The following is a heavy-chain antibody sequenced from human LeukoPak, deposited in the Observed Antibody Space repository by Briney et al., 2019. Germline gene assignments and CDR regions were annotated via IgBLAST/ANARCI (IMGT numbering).Heavy chain of an antibody. CDR1: GGSFSGYY. J-gene: IGHJ4*02. CDR3: ARGRYFDWLTLDY. CDR2: INHSGST. V-gene: IGHV4-34*01. D-gene: IGHD3-9*01. Sequence: SETLSLTCAVYGGSFSGYYWSWIRQPPGKGLEWIGEINHSGSTNYNPSLKSRVTISVDTSENQFPLKLSSVTAADTAVYYCARGRYFDWLTLDYWGQGTLVTVSS.